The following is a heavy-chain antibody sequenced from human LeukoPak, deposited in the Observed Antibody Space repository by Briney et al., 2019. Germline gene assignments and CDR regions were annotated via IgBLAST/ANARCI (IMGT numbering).Heavy chain of an antibody. CDR3: ARDPTTVTKGFDI. D-gene: IGHD4-17*01. CDR1: DDSFSTHY. Sequence: SETPSLTCSVSDDSFSTHYWTWIRQPPGKGLEWIGYISSIGSTNYNPSLKSRVPISVDTSKKQFSLKMTSVTAADTAVYYRARDPTTVTKGFDIWGQGTMVTVSS. CDR2: ISSIGST. V-gene: IGHV4-59*11. J-gene: IGHJ3*02.